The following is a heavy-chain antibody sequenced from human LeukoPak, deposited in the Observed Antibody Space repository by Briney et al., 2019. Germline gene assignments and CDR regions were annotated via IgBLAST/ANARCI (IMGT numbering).Heavy chain of an antibody. CDR2: ITPTTDNI. CDR1: GFTYSDYA. CDR3: ARLAGSRPGTYYFDF. Sequence: NPGGSLRLSCAASGFTYSDYAMEWARQTPGKGLEWVSSITPTTDNIYYTPSVEGRFTISRDNAKHSLYLQMNNLRADDTAVYYCARLAGSRPGTYYFDFWGQGVQVTVSS. V-gene: IGHV3-21*01. J-gene: IGHJ4*02. D-gene: IGHD6-19*01.